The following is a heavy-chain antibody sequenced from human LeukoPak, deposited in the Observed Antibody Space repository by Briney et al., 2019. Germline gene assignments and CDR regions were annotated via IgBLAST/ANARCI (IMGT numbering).Heavy chain of an antibody. V-gene: IGHV1-2*02. CDR2: INPNSGSQ. D-gene: IGHD5-12*01. J-gene: IGHJ4*02. CDR1: GYTFIGYY. CDR3: GRVGGYDSF. Sequence: ASVKVSCKASGYTFIGYYMHWVRQAPGQGLEWMGWINPNSGSQNYAHKFQGRITMTRDTSISTAYMELSRMGADDTAVDYCGRVGGYDSFGGQGTLVTVSS.